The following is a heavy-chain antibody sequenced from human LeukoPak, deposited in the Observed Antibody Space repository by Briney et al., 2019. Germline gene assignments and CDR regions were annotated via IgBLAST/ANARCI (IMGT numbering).Heavy chain of an antibody. CDR2: IKQDGSEK. J-gene: IGHJ6*03. CDR1: GFTFSSYW. V-gene: IGHV3-7*01. Sequence: GGSLRLSCAASGFTFSSYWMSWFRQAPGKGLEWVANIKQDGSEKYYVDSVKGRFTISRDNAKNSLYLQMNSLRAEDTAVYYCARAMVRGVIIDIRYYYYMDVWGKGTTVTVSS. D-gene: IGHD3-10*01. CDR3: ARAMVRGVIIDIRYYYYMDV.